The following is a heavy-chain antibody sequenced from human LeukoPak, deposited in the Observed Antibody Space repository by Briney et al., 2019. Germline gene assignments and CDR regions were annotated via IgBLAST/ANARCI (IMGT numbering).Heavy chain of an antibody. J-gene: IGHJ4*02. Sequence: GGSLRLSCAASGFTFSSYGMHWVRQAPGKGLEWVAVTWYDGSNKYYADSVKGRFTISRDNSKNTLYLQMNSLRAEDTAVYYCARGPRGDYGDFLDYWGQGTLVTVSS. V-gene: IGHV3-33*01. CDR3: ARGPRGDYGDFLDY. CDR2: TWYDGSNK. CDR1: GFTFSSYG. D-gene: IGHD4-17*01.